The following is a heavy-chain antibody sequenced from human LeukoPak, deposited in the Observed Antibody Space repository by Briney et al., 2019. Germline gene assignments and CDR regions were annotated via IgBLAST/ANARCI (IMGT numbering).Heavy chain of an antibody. Sequence: GRSLRLSCAGSGFTFKNYGIHWVRQAPGKGLEWVAGMLYDGGHRYYGDSVKGRFTISRDNSKDTVYVEMNSLRPEDTALYYCAKGCSSTSCAIEFDSWGQGTLVTVSS. V-gene: IGHV3-30*18. J-gene: IGHJ4*02. CDR3: AKGCSSTSCAIEFDS. D-gene: IGHD2-2*01. CDR2: MLYDGGHR. CDR1: GFTFKNYG.